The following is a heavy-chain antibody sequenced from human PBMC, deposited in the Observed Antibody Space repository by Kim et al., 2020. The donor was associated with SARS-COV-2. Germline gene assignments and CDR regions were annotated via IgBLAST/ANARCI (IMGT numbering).Heavy chain of an antibody. D-gene: IGHD3-22*01. J-gene: IGHJ3*02. V-gene: IGHV4-4*07. CDR3: ARVGVDSSGYYGAFDI. Sequence: SLKSRVTMSVDTSKNQFSLKLSSVTAADTAVYYCARVGVDSSGYYGAFDIWGQGTMVTVSS.